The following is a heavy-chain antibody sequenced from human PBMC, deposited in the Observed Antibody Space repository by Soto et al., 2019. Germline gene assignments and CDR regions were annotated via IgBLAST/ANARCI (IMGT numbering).Heavy chain of an antibody. CDR2: IYPGDSDT. CDR3: ARHGQYYDSSGYPRGHYYYGMDV. D-gene: IGHD3-22*01. CDR1: GYSFTSYW. V-gene: IGHV5-51*01. J-gene: IGHJ6*02. Sequence: GESLKISCKGSGYSFTSYWIGWVRQMPGKGLEWMGIIYPGDSDTRYSPSFQGQVTISADKSISTAYLQWSSLKASDTAMYYCARHGQYYDSSGYPRGHYYYGMDVWGQGTTVTVSS.